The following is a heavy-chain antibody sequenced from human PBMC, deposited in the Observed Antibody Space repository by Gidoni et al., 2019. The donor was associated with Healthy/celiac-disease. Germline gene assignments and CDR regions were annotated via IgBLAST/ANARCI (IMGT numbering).Heavy chain of an antibody. V-gene: IGHV3-13*05. CDR1: GFTFSSYD. CDR3: ARDRGDGYLDY. Sequence: EVQLVESGGGLVQPGGSLRLSCAASGFTFSSYDMPWVRQATGKGLEWVSAIGTAGDPYYPGSVKGRFTISRENAKNSLYLQMNSLRAGDTAVYYCARDRGDGYLDYWGQGTLVTVSS. CDR2: IGTAGDP. J-gene: IGHJ4*02. D-gene: IGHD3-10*01.